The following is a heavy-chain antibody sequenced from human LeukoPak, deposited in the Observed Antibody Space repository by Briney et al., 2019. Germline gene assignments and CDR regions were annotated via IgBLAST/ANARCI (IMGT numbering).Heavy chain of an antibody. CDR1: GGSISSSTYY. CDR2: ISSSGSTI. V-gene: IGHV3-11*04. D-gene: IGHD6-13*01. Sequence: LSLTCTVSGGSISSSTYYWGWIRQPPGKGLEWVSYISSSGSTIYYADSVKGRFTISRDNAKNSLYLQMNSLRAEDTAVYYCARQRSSSWTSDAFDIWGQGTMVTVSS. CDR3: ARQRSSSWTSDAFDI. J-gene: IGHJ3*02.